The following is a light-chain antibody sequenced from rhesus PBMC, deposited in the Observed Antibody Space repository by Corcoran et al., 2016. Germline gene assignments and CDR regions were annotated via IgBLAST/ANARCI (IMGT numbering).Light chain of an antibody. V-gene: IGKV1-22*01. J-gene: IGKJ1*01. CDR1: PSISSW. CDR2: KAS. Sequence: DIQMTQSPSSLSASVGDTVTITCRARPSISSWLDWYKQQPGKVPNLLIYKASSLQSGVPSRVSGSGSGTDFTLTISSLQPEDFATYYCLQYSSSPWTFGQGTKVEIK. CDR3: LQYSSSPWT.